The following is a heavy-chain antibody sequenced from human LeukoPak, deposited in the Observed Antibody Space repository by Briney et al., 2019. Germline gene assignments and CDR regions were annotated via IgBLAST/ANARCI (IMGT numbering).Heavy chain of an antibody. CDR1: GFTFTDYY. CDR3: ARDHGTMIDLATAHAFDI. V-gene: IGHV1-2*02. CDR2: INPNSGGS. Sequence: ASVKVSCKASGFTFTDYYIHWVRQAPGQGPDWMGWINPNSGGSNFAQKFQGRVTMSRDTSISTAFMELGSLRSDDTAVYYCARDHGTMIDLATAHAFDIWGQGTMVTVSS. J-gene: IGHJ3*02. D-gene: IGHD3-22*01.